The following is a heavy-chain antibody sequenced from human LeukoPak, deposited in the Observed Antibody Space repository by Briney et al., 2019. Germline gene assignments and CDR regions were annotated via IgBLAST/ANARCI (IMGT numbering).Heavy chain of an antibody. CDR3: ARTLELLTIDY. Sequence: SETLSLTCAVYGGSFSGYYWSWNRQPPGKGLEWIGEINHSGSTNYNPSLKSRVTISVDTSKNQFSLKLSSVTAADTAVYYCARTLELLTIDYWGQGTLVTVSS. V-gene: IGHV4-34*01. CDR1: GGSFSGYY. D-gene: IGHD1-26*01. J-gene: IGHJ4*02. CDR2: INHSGST.